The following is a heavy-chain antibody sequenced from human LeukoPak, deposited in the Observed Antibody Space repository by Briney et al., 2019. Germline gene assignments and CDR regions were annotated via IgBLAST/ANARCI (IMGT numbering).Heavy chain of an antibody. CDR2: IYHTGST. J-gene: IGHJ4*02. CDR3: ARGLVTTGRSSFDN. D-gene: IGHD4-17*01. CDR1: DDSIRSTNW. Sequence: SGTLSLTCAVSDDSIRSTNWWHWVRQPPGKGLEWIGEIYHTGSTNNNPSLTSRVTISVDKSKNQFSLKLSSVTAADTAVYYCARGLVTTGRSSFDNWGQGTLVTVSS. V-gene: IGHV4-4*02.